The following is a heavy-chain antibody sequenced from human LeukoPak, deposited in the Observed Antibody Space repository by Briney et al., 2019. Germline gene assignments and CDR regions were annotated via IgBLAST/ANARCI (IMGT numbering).Heavy chain of an antibody. D-gene: IGHD3-3*01. CDR2: ISGSGGST. CDR3: ARLDYDFWSGYTYFDY. Sequence: PGGSLRLSCAASGFTFSSYAMSWVRQAPGKGLEWVSAISGSGGSTYYADSVKGRFTISRDNSKNTLYLQMNSLRAEDTAVYYCARLDYDFWSGYTYFDYWGQGTLVTVSS. V-gene: IGHV3-23*01. CDR1: GFTFSSYA. J-gene: IGHJ4*02.